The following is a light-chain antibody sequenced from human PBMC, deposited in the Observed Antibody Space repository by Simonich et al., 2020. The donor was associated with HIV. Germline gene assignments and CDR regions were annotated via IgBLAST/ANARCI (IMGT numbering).Light chain of an antibody. V-gene: IGKV3-11*01. J-gene: IGKJ2*01. CDR3: QQRSNWPPYT. CDR1: QSVSSY. CDR2: DAS. Sequence: EIVLTQSPATLSLSPGERATLSCRASQSVSSYLAWYQQKPGQAPRLLISDASTRATGIPARFSVSGSGTDFTLTISSLEPEDFAVYYCQQRSNWPPYTFGQGTKLEIK.